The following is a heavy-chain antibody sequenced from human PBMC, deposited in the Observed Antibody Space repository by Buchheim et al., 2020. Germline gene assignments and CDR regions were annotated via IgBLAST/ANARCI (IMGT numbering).Heavy chain of an antibody. D-gene: IGHD2-2*01. V-gene: IGHV5-51*01. CDR3: ARARGYCSTSSCYDFDY. Sequence: EVQLVQSGAEVKKPGESLKISCEASGYSFTNYWIAWVRQMPGKGLEWMAMIYPGDSSTKYSPSFQAQVTLSAVQSISTAHPQWSSLKASDTAMYFCARARGYCSTSSCYDFDYRGQGT. CDR2: IYPGDSST. J-gene: IGHJ4*02. CDR1: GYSFTNYW.